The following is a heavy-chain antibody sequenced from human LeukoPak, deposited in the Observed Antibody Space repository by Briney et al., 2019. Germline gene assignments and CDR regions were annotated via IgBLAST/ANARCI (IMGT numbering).Heavy chain of an antibody. CDR2: ISRSGSTI. J-gene: IGHJ3*02. D-gene: IGHD6-6*01. CDR1: GFTFSDYY. V-gene: IGHV3-11*04. Sequence: GGSLRLSCAASGFTFSDYYMSWIRQAPGKGLEWVSYISRSGSTIYYADSVKGRFTISRDNAKNSLYLQMNSLRADDTAVYYCARGLRLSSVSAFDIWGQGTMVTVSS. CDR3: ARGLRLSSVSAFDI.